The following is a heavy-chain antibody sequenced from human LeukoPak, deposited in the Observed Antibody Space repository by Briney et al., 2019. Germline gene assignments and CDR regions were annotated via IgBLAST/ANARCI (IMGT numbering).Heavy chain of an antibody. D-gene: IGHD6-19*01. J-gene: IGHJ3*02. CDR1: GFSFGSSA. Sequence: PGGSLRLSCAASGFSFGSSAMHWVRQAPGKGLECVTFISYDGSNKYYVDSVRGRFTISRDNSKNTLYLQMNILRAEDTAVYYCARDIAVAGDDAFDIWGQGTMVTVSS. CDR3: ARDIAVAGDDAFDI. CDR2: ISYDGSNK. V-gene: IGHV3-30-3*01.